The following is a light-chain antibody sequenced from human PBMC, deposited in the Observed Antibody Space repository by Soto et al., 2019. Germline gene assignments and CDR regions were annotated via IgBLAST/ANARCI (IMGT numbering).Light chain of an antibody. Sequence: QSVLTHPPSASGTPGQGVTISCSGSTSNIGSNYVYWYQQLPGTAPKLLIYRNNQRPSGVPDRFSGYKSGTSASLAISGLRSDDEADYFCATWDDSLNGFYVFGNGTKVTVL. CDR2: RNN. CDR3: ATWDDSLNGFYV. CDR1: TSNIGSNY. J-gene: IGLJ1*01. V-gene: IGLV1-47*01.